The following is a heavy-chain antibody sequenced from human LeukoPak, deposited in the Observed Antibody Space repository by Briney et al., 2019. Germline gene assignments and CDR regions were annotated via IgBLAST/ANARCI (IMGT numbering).Heavy chain of an antibody. D-gene: IGHD2-2*01. V-gene: IGHV3-7*01. CDR3: VGQLLRAV. J-gene: IGHJ6*04. CDR1: GFPFSVYW. Sequence: GGSLRLSCTASGFPFSVYWISWVRQAPGKGLEWVANIKGDRSVQDYADSVRGRFTISRDNAKNSVFLQMNSLRVDDTAVYYCVGQLLRAVWGKGTTVTVSS. CDR2: IKGDRSVQ.